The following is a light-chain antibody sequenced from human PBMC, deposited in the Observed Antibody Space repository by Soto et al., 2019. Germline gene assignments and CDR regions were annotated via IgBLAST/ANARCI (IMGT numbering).Light chain of an antibody. Sequence: EIVLTQSPATLSLSPGERATLSCRASQSVSRYLAWYQQKRGQAPRLLIFDASNRATGIPARFSGSGSGTDFTLTISSLQPDDIGTYYCQQNNRYPWTFGQGTKVDIK. J-gene: IGKJ1*01. CDR3: QQNNRYPWT. CDR2: DAS. V-gene: IGKV3-11*01. CDR1: QSVSRY.